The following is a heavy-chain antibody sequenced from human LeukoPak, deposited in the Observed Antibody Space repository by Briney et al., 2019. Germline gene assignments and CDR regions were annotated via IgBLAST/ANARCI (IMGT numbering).Heavy chain of an antibody. CDR3: ARQEMEELRYFDWLLSATFDY. Sequence: SETLSLTCTVSGGSISSSSYYWGWIRQPPGKGLEWIGSIYYSGSTYYNPSLKSRVTISVDTSKNQFSLKLSSVTAADTAVYYCARQEMEELRYFDWLLSATFDYWGQGTLVTVSS. J-gene: IGHJ4*02. V-gene: IGHV4-39*01. D-gene: IGHD3-9*01. CDR1: GGSISSSSYY. CDR2: IYYSGST.